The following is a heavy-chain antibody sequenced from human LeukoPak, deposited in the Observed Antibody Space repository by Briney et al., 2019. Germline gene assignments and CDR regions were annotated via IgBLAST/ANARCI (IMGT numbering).Heavy chain of an antibody. CDR1: GGSISSSSYY. Sequence: SETLSLTCTVSGGSISSSSYYWGWIRQPPGKGLEWIGSIYYSGSTYYNPSLKSRVTISVDTSKNQFSLKLSSVTAADTAVYYCARGRIMITFGGVIGRDAFDIWGQGTMVTVSS. J-gene: IGHJ3*02. V-gene: IGHV4-39*07. CDR3: ARGRIMITFGGVIGRDAFDI. D-gene: IGHD3-16*02. CDR2: IYYSGST.